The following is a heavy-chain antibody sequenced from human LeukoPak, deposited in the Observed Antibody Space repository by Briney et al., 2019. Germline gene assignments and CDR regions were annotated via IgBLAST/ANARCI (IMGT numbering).Heavy chain of an antibody. J-gene: IGHJ4*02. CDR3: AREILAYCGGDCYSAPFDY. V-gene: IGHV4-30-4*01. CDR2: IHYSRSS. D-gene: IGHD2-21*02. Sequence: SETLSLTCTVSGGSISSGDYYWSWLRQPPGKGLQWIGYIHYSRSSYYNPSLKSRVTISVDTSKSQFSLKLNSVTAADTAVYYCAREILAYCGGDCYSAPFDYWGQGTLVTVSS. CDR1: GGSISSGDYY.